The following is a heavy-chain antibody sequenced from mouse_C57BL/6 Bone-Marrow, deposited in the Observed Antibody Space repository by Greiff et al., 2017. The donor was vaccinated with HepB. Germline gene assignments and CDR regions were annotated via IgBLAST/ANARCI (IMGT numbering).Heavy chain of an antibody. D-gene: IGHD1-1*01. Sequence: QVQLQQPGTELVKPGASVKLSCKASGYTFTSYWMHWVKQRPGQGLEWIGNINPSNGGTNYNEKFKSKATLTVDKSSSTAYMQLSSLTSEDSAVYYCARFHYYGSSDYNAMDYWGQGTSVTVSS. V-gene: IGHV1-53*01. J-gene: IGHJ4*01. CDR3: ARFHYYGSSDYNAMDY. CDR1: GYTFTSYW. CDR2: INPSNGGT.